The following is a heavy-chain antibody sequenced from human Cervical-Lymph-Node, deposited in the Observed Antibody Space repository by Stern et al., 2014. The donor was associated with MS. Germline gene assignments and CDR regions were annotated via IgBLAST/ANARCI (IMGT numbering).Heavy chain of an antibody. V-gene: IGHV2-5*02. CDR3: ARRFGDPNFDF. CDR1: GFSISTSEMG. Sequence: VTLRESGPTLVKPTQTLTLTCTLSGFSISTSEMGVGWVRQPPGKPLEWLALIYWDDDKRYSPSLKSRLTITKDTSKNQVVLTMTNVDPVDTATYFCARRFGDPNFDFWGQGILVTVSS. CDR2: IYWDDDK. J-gene: IGHJ4*02. D-gene: IGHD4-17*01.